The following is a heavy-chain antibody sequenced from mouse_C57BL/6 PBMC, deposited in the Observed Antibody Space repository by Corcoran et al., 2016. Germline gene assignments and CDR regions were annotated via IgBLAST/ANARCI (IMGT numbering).Heavy chain of an antibody. CDR3: ARDDYSNHTTTGGFAY. CDR1: GYSITSGYY. J-gene: IGHJ3*01. V-gene: IGHV3-6*01. Sequence: DVQLQESGPGLVKPSQSLSLTCSVTGYSITSGYYWNWIRQFPGNKLEWMGYISYDGSNNYNPSLKNRISITRDTSKNQFFLKLNSVTTEDTATYYCARDDYSNHTTTGGFAYWGQGTLVTVSA. CDR2: ISYDGSN. D-gene: IGHD2-5*01.